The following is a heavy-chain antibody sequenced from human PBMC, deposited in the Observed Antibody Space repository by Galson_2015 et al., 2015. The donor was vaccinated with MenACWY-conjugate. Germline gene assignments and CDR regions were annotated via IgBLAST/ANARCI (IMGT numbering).Heavy chain of an antibody. D-gene: IGHD3-10*01. CDR3: ARLARLLEVPITMGGYFGMDV. V-gene: IGHV3-7*03. J-gene: IGHJ6*02. CDR2: IKQDRSEK. CDR1: GFTFSTYW. Sequence: SLRLSCAASGFTFSTYWMSWVRQAPGKGLEWVANIKQDRSEKYYVDSVKGRFTISRDNAKNSLYLQMDSLRAEDTAVYYCARLARLLEVPITMGGYFGMDVWGQGTTVSASS.